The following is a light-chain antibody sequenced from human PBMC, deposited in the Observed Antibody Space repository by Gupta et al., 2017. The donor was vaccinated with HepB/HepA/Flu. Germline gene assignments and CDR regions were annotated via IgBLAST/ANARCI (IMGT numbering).Light chain of an antibody. CDR3: QHCSTSLCS. J-gene: IGKJ2*04. CDR2: GAS. V-gene: IGKV3-20*01. CDR1: HSVSSNN. Sequence: IVLTQSPGTLSLSPGGSATLYCRASHSVSSNNLAWFRQRPGQAPRLLIYGASNRATGIPDRFSGSGSGPDFTLTISTLEPEDFAVYYCQHCSTSLCSFGQGTKLEIK.